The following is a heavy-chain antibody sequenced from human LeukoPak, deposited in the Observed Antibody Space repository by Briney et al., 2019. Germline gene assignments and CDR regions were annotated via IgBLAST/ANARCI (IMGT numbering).Heavy chain of an antibody. CDR3: ARGGVGATTIDY. V-gene: IGHV1-69*06. CDR2: IIPIFGTA. J-gene: IGHJ4*02. Sequence: GASVKVSCKASGGTFSSYAISWVRQAPGQGLEWMGRIIPIFGTANYAQKFQGRVTITADKSTSTAYMELSSLRSGDTAVYYCARGGVGATTIDYWGQGTLVTVSS. D-gene: IGHD1-26*01. CDR1: GGTFSSYA.